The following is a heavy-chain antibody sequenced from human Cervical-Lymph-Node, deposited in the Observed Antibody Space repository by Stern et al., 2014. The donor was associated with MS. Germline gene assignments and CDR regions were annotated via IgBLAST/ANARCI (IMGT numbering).Heavy chain of an antibody. V-gene: IGHV1-69*18. J-gene: IGHJ6*02. CDR1: GLTFGSYA. D-gene: IGHD2/OR15-2a*01. CDR2: VIPILNRA. CDR3: ARIQATLLRYYYGLDV. Sequence: QLVQSGAEVRKPWSSVKVSFKASGLTFGSYAITWVRQAPGQGLEWTGRVIPILNRADYAHSFQDRLIITADADSSTATVYMELNNLTSEDTAVYYCARIQATLLRYYYGLDVWGQGTTVFVSS.